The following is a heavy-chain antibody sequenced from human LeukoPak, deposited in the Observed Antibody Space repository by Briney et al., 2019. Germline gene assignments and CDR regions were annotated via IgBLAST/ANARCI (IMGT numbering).Heavy chain of an antibody. CDR1: GFTFSDYY. CDR2: ISSSGSTI. J-gene: IGHJ3*02. D-gene: IGHD3-22*01. CDR3: ARMGTMSDAFDI. Sequence: GGSLRLSCAASGFTFSDYYISWIRQAPGKGLEWVSYISSSGSTIYYADSVKGRFTISRDNAKNSLYLQMNSLRVEDTAVYYCARMGTMSDAFDIWGQGTMVTVSS. V-gene: IGHV3-11*01.